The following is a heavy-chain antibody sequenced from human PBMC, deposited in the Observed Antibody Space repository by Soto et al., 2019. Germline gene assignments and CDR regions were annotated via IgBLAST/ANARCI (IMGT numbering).Heavy chain of an antibody. CDR2: IYHSGST. CDR3: ARGLSLVVARNRLGLPAY. J-gene: IGHJ4*02. V-gene: IGHV4-4*02. Sequence: PSETLSLTCTVSGDSISSNNWLNLVRQPPGKVLEWIGEIYHSGSTNYNPSLSSRVIISVDTSNNQFSLRLSSVTAADTAIYYCARGLSLVVARNRLGLPAYWGQGTLVTVSS. CDR1: GDSISSNNW. D-gene: IGHD6-19*01.